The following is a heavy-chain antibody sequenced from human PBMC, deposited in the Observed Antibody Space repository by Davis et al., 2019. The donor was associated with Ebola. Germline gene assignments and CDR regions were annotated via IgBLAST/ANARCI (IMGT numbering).Heavy chain of an antibody. CDR1: GFTFDDYA. CDR3: ASFRLPYYYGMDV. J-gene: IGHJ6*02. V-gene: IGHV3-43*02. Sequence: GESLKISCAASGFTFDDYAMHWVRQAPGKGLEWVSLISGDGGSTYYADSVKGRFTISRDNSKNTLYLQMNSLRAEDTAVYYCASFRLPYYYGMDVWGQGTTVTVSS. D-gene: IGHD3-16*02. CDR2: ISGDGGST.